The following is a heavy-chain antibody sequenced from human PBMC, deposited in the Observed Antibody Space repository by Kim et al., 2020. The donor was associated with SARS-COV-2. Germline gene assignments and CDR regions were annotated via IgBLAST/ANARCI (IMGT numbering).Heavy chain of an antibody. J-gene: IGHJ3*02. CDR2: GST. V-gene: IGHV4-34*01. CDR3: ARGRGAFDI. Sequence: GSTTYNPSLKSRVTISVDTSKNQFALKLSSVTAADTAVYYCARGRGAFDIWGQGTMVTVSS.